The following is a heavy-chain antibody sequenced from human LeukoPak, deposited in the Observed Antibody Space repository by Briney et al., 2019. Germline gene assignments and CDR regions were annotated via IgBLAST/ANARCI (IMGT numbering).Heavy chain of an antibody. CDR2: IYYSGST. CDR3: ARTADAFDI. CDR1: GGYISSYY. J-gene: IGHJ3*02. V-gene: IGHV4-59*01. Sequence: SETLSLTCTVSGGYISSYYWSWIRQPPGKGLEWIGYIYYSGSTNYNPSLKSRVTMSVDTSKNQFSLKLSSVTAADTAVYHCARTADAFDIWGQGTMVTVSS.